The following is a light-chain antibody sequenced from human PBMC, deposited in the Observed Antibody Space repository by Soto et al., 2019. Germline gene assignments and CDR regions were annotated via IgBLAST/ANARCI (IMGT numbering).Light chain of an antibody. Sequence: QSALTQPASVSGSPGQSITISCTGTSSDVGSYNYVSWYQQYPGKAPKLMIYDVSNRPSGISIRFSGSKSGNTASLTISGLQAEDEADYYCSSQAVSSTLFFGGGTKLTVL. CDR3: SSQAVSSTLF. V-gene: IGLV2-14*01. CDR2: DVS. J-gene: IGLJ2*01. CDR1: SSDVGSYNY.